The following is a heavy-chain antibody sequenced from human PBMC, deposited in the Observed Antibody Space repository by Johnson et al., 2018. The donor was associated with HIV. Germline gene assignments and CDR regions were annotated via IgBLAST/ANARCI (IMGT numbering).Heavy chain of an antibody. CDR3: ARDAGQWLDDAFDI. CDR1: GFTFSNYG. J-gene: IGHJ3*02. Sequence: QVQLVESGGGVVQPGRSLRLSCSASGFTFSNYGMHWVRQAPGKGLEWVAVISYDGSNKYYADSVKGRFTISRDNSKNTLYLQMNSLRAEDTAVYYCARDAGQWLDDAFDIWGQGTMVTVSS. D-gene: IGHD6-19*01. V-gene: IGHV3-30*03. CDR2: ISYDGSNK.